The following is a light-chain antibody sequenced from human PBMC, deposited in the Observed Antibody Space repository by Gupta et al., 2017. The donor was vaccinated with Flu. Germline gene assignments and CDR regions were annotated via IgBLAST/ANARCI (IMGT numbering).Light chain of an antibody. Sequence: HSVLTQPRPGPSAAGQQVTIPGSGSSANIGKNYVSGYQQRAGTAPKLNIYETKKRPSEIPDRFAGSKSGTSATLGITGLQTGDEADYYCGTWDNSLSPGGVFGTGSKVTVL. J-gene: IGLJ1*01. V-gene: IGLV1-51*02. CDR1: SANIGKNY. CDR3: GTWDNSLSPGGV. CDR2: ETK.